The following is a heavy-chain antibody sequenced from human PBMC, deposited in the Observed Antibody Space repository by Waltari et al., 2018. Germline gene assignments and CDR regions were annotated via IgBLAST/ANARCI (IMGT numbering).Heavy chain of an antibody. CDR1: GFTFSTYG. J-gene: IGHJ6*02. D-gene: IGHD7-27*01. V-gene: IGHV3-33*05. CDR2: ILEYGVSK. CDR3: AREPNTSLHGMDV. Sequence: QVQLVESGGGVVQPGRSLRLSCAASGFTFSTYGMHWVRQAPGKGLEWLAVILEYGVSKSHADSVKGRFTISRDNSKNTLYLEMNSLRAEDTAVYYCAREPNTSLHGMDVWGQGTTVTVSS.